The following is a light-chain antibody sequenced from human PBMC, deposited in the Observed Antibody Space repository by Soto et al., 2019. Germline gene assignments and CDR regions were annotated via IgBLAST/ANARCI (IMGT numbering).Light chain of an antibody. CDR3: QQYNNWPPANT. Sequence: EIVMTQSPATLSVSPRERATLSCGASQSVSSNLAWYQQKPGQAPRLLIYGASTRATGIPARFSGSGSGTEFTLTISSLQSEDFAVYYCQQYNNWPPANTFGQGTKLEIK. CDR1: QSVSSN. CDR2: GAS. J-gene: IGKJ2*01. V-gene: IGKV3-15*01.